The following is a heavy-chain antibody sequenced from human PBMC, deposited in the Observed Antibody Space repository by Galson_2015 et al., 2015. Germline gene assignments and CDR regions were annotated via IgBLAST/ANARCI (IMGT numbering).Heavy chain of an antibody. CDR3: ARGLPPGLDY. CDR2: ISSTSDTI. V-gene: IGHV3-48*01. Sequence: SLRLSCAASGFTYSTYTMDWVRQAPGKGLEWISYISSTSDTIDYADSVKGRFIISRDIAKNSLYLEMNSLTVEDTAVYYCARGLPPGLDYWGQGTLVTVSS. J-gene: IGHJ4*02. CDR1: GFTYSTYT.